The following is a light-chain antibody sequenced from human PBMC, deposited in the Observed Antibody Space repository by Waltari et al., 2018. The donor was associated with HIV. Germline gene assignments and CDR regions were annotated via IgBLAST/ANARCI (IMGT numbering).Light chain of an antibody. CDR2: EDN. CDR1: SGNIASNY. V-gene: IGLV6-57*04. CDR3: QSYDSNDPWV. Sequence: NFKLTQPLSVSESPWKTVTISCPRSSGNIASNYVQWSQQRPGSAPTTVIYEDNQRPSGVPDRFSGSIDSSSNSASLTISGLKTEDEADYYCQSYDSNDPWVFGGGTKLTVL. J-gene: IGLJ3*02.